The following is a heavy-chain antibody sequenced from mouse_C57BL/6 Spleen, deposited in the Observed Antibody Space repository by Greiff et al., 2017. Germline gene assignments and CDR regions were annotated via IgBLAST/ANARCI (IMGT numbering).Heavy chain of an antibody. CDR3: ARSLYGNYGGFYFDY. CDR2: FHPYNDDT. CDR1: GYTFTTYP. D-gene: IGHD2-1*01. J-gene: IGHJ2*01. Sequence: QVQLQQSGAELVKPGASVKMSCKASGYTFTTYPIEWMKQNHGKSLEWIGNFHPYNDDTKYNEKFKGKATLTVEKSSSTVYLELSRLTSDDSAVXYCARSLYGNYGGFYFDYWGQGTTLTVSS. V-gene: IGHV1-47*01.